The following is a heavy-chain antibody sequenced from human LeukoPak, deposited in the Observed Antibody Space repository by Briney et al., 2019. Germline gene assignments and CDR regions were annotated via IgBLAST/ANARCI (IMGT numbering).Heavy chain of an antibody. J-gene: IGHJ4*02. D-gene: IGHD5-18*01. CDR2: ISTSSSYI. CDR1: GFTFRSYA. CDR3: VRGRGYSYGHLGLGFDY. V-gene: IGHV3-21*01. Sequence: GGSLRLSCAASGFTFRSYAMSWVRQAPGKGLEWVSSISTSSSYIHYADSVKGRFTISRDNAKNSLYLQMNSLRAEDTAVYYCVRGRGYSYGHLGLGFDYWGQGTLVTVSS.